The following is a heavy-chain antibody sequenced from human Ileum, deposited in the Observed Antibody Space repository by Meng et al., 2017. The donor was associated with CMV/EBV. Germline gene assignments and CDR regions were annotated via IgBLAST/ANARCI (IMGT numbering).Heavy chain of an antibody. Sequence: LSCAASGFTFSCSGMHWFRQAPGEGLEWVAVIWYDGSNKYYADSVKGRFTISRDNSKNTLHLQMNSLTAEDTAVYYCATHGSSGSPDNWGQGTLVTVSS. CDR3: ATHGSSGSPDN. D-gene: IGHD1-26*01. CDR1: GFTFSCSG. V-gene: IGHV3-33*03. CDR2: IWYDGSNK. J-gene: IGHJ4*02.